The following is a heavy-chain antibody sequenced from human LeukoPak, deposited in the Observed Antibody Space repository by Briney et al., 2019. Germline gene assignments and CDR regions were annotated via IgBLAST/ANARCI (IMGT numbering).Heavy chain of an antibody. Sequence: KSSETLSLTCTVSGGSISSSSYYWSWIRQPPGKGLEWIGSIYYSGSTYYNPSLKSRVTISVDTSKNQFSLKLSSVTAADTAVYYCARARDYGDSFDAFDIWGQGTMVTVSS. V-gene: IGHV4-39*01. CDR1: GGSISSSSYY. D-gene: IGHD4-17*01. J-gene: IGHJ3*02. CDR2: IYYSGST. CDR3: ARARDYGDSFDAFDI.